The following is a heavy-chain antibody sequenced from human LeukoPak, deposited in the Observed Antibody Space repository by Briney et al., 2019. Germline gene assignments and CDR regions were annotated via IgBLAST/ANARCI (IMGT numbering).Heavy chain of an antibody. CDR2: IRYDGSSK. CDR1: GFTFTTYG. D-gene: IGHD2-15*01. V-gene: IGHV3-30*02. Sequence: GGSLRLSCVASGFTFTTYGIHWVRQAPGKGLEWVAFIRYDGSSKYCADFVKGRFTISRDSSKNTLYLQMNSLRPEDTAVYYCAKDSCSGGRCYSSPYDAFDVWGQGTMVTVSS. J-gene: IGHJ3*01. CDR3: AKDSCSGGRCYSSPYDAFDV.